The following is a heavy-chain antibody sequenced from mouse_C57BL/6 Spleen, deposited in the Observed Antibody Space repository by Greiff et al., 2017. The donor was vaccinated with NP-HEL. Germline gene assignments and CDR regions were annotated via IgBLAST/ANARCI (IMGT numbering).Heavy chain of an antibody. CDR2: IYPGDGDT. J-gene: IGHJ4*01. CDR3: ASADYYAMDD. CDR1: GYAFSSSW. Sequence: QVQLQQSGPELVKPGASVKISCKASGYAFSSSWMNWVKQRPGKGLEWIGRIYPGDGDTNYNGKFKGKATLTADKSSSTAYMQLSSLTSEDSAVYFCASADYYAMDDWGQGTSVTVSS. V-gene: IGHV1-82*01.